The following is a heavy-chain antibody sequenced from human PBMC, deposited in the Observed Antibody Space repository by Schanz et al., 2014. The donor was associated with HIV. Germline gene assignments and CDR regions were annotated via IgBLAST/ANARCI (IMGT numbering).Heavy chain of an antibody. J-gene: IGHJ4*02. Sequence: QVQLVESGGGVVQPGRSLRLSCAASGFSFNNHAMHWVRQAPGKGLEWVAVTWYDGSNKYYAASVKGRFTISRDNAKNSLFLQMNSLRAEDTAVYYCARGATTYSSGYYYPDYWGQGTLVTVSS. D-gene: IGHD3-22*01. V-gene: IGHV3-33*01. CDR2: TWYDGSNK. CDR1: GFSFNNHA. CDR3: ARGATTYSSGYYYPDY.